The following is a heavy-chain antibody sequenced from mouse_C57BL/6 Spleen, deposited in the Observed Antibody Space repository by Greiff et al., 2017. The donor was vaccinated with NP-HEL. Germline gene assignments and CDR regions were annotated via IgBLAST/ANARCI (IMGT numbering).Heavy chain of an antibody. CDR3: ARRDWDGYFDY. Sequence: EVKVVESGGGLVKPGGSLKLSCAASGFTFSSYAMSWVRQTPEKRLEWVATISDGGSYTYYPDNVKGRFTISRDNAKNNLYLQMSHLKSEDTAMYYCARRDWDGYFDYWGQGTTLTVSS. CDR2: ISDGGSYT. J-gene: IGHJ2*01. D-gene: IGHD4-1*01. CDR1: GFTFSSYA. V-gene: IGHV5-4*03.